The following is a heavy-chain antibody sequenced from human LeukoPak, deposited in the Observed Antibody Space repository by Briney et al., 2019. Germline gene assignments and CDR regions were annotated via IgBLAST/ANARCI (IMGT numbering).Heavy chain of an antibody. CDR1: GYSLTNYY. V-gene: IGHV1-46*01. J-gene: IGHJ4*02. Sequence: GASVSVSYTAFGYSLTNYYVQWVRQAPGQGGEGMGEINPSGGSTSYAQKFQGRITVPRDTYTNTVYMDLSSLRSEDTATYYCARGAPTTRIGAGRFDYWGQGSLLTVAS. CDR2: INPSGGST. CDR3: ARGAPTTRIGAGRFDY. D-gene: IGHD5-12*01.